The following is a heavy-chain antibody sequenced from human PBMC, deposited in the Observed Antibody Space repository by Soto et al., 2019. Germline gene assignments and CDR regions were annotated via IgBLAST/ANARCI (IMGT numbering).Heavy chain of an antibody. CDR3: ARDRYSSSWGPKYYYYGMDV. Sequence: SETLSLTCTVSGGSISSGGYYWSWIRQHPGKGLEWIGYIYYSGSTYYNPSLKSRVTISVDTSKNQFSLKLSSVTAADTAVYYCARDRYSSSWGPKYYYYGMDVWGQGTTVTVSS. CDR2: IYYSGST. CDR1: GGSISSGGYY. J-gene: IGHJ6*02. D-gene: IGHD6-13*01. V-gene: IGHV4-31*03.